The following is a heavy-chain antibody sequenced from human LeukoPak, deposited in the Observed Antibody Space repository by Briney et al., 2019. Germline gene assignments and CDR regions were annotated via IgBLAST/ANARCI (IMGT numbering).Heavy chain of an antibody. J-gene: IGHJ4*02. D-gene: IGHD6-13*01. Sequence: GGSLRLSCAASGFTFSSYGMHWVRQAPGKGLEWVAVIWYDGRNKFYADSLKGRFTISRDNSKNTLYLQMNSLRAEDTAVYYCARDGTYSGYYFDYWGQGTLVTVSS. CDR1: GFTFSSYG. CDR2: IWYDGRNK. CDR3: ARDGTYSGYYFDY. V-gene: IGHV3-33*01.